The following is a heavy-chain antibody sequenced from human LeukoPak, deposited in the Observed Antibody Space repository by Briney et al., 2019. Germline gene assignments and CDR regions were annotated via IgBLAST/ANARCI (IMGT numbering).Heavy chain of an antibody. V-gene: IGHV3-74*01. J-gene: IGHJ4*02. D-gene: IGHD5/OR15-5a*01. CDR3: AREYSTIDC. CDR1: GFTFSHYW. CDR2: INSDGSTT. Sequence: PGGSLRLSCAVSGFTFSHYWMHWVRQAPGKGLVWVSRINSDGSTTGYADSVKGRFTISRDNAKNTLYLQMNSLRAEDTAVYYCAREYSTIDCWGRGTLVTVPS.